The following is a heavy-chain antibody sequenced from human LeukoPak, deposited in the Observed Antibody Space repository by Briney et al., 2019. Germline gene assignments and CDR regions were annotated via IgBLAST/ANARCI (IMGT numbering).Heavy chain of an antibody. J-gene: IGHJ4*02. V-gene: IGHV4-59*08. CDR3: ARHPYDILTGPEYYFDY. Sequence: SETLSLTCTVSGGSISSYYWSWIRQPPGKGREGSGYIYYSGSTNYNPTLKSRVTISVDTSKNQFSLKLSSVTAADTAVYYCARHPYDILTGPEYYFDYWGQGTLVTVSS. CDR1: GGSISSYY. D-gene: IGHD3-9*01. CDR2: IYYSGST.